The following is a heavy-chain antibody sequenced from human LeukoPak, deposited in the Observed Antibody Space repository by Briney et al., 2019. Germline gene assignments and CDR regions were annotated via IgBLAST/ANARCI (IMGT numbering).Heavy chain of an antibody. V-gene: IGHV3-15*01. CDR3: TTDWDSYGS. Sequence: PGGSVRLSCTTSGFNFRAYWMAWVRKAPGKGLEWVGRIKSKTDGGTTDYAAPVKGRFTISRDDSKNTLYLQMNSLKTEDTAVYYCTTDWDSYGSWGQGTLVTVSS. J-gene: IGHJ5*02. CDR1: GFNFRAYW. CDR2: IKSKTDGGTT. D-gene: IGHD5-18*01.